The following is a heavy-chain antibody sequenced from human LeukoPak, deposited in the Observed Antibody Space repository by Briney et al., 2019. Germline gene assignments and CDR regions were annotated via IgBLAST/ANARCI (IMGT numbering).Heavy chain of an antibody. CDR3: ARRRYIGYEGYFDY. CDR2: TYFTSKLIT. CDR1: GDSVSSDSSS. V-gene: IGHV6-1*01. Sequence: SQTLSLTCAISGDSVSSDSSSWNWFRQSPSRGLEWLGRTYFTSKLITDYAESVKSRLTISPDTSKNQVSLQLNSVTPADTAVYFCARRRYIGYEGYFDYWGQGALVTVSS. D-gene: IGHD5-12*01. J-gene: IGHJ4*02.